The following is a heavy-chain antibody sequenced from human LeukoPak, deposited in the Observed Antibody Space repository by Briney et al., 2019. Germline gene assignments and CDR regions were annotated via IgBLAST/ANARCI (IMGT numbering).Heavy chain of an antibody. V-gene: IGHV3-21*01. J-gene: IGHJ6*03. CDR2: ISSSSSSCI. CDR3: ARDEGNYDILTGRYYYYMDV. Sequence: GGSLRLSCAASGFSFSSYSMNWVRQAPGKGLEWVSSISSSSSSCIYYADSLKGRFTISRDNAKNSLYLQMNSLRAEDTAVYYCARDEGNYDILTGRYYYYMDVWGKGTTVTVSS. CDR1: GFSFSSYS. D-gene: IGHD3-9*01.